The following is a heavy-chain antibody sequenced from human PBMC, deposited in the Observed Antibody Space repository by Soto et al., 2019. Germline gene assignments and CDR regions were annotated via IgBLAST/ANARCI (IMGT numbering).Heavy chain of an antibody. Sequence: QITLRASGPALVKPTQTLTLTCTVSGFSLTTDGVGVGWVRQPPGKALEWLTLVYWDVDERSSRSLQSRLTISRDTSRNTVVLTLTNVDPVDTATDKCVRLDSRGRYVDFWGQGILVTVSS. J-gene: IGHJ4*02. CDR1: GFSLTTDGVG. V-gene: IGHV2-5*02. CDR2: VYWDVDE. CDR3: VRLDSRGRYVDF. D-gene: IGHD3-9*01.